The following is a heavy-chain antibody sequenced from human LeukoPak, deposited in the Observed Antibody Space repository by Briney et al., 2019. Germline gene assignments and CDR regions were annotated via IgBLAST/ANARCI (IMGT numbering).Heavy chain of an antibody. CDR3: ARDLSGSYVNY. V-gene: IGHV3-48*03. D-gene: IGHD1-26*01. CDR1: GFTFSTYE. Sequence: GGSLRLSCAASGFTFSTYEMNWVRQAPGKGLEWVSYISSSGTTIYYADSVKGRFTISRDNAKKSLYLQMNNLRAEDTAVYYCARDLSGSYVNYWGQGTLVTVSS. CDR2: ISSSGTTI. J-gene: IGHJ4*02.